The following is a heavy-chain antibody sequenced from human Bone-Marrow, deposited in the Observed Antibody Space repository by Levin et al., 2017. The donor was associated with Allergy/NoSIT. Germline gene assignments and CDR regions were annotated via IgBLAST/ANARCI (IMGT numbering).Heavy chain of an antibody. CDR3: AREGTPQSWDY. CDR2: IYQSGNT. D-gene: IGHD1-14*01. V-gene: IGHV4-4*02. Sequence: SCAVSGDSISSSHWWSWVRQPPGKGLEWIGEIYQSGNTSYNPSLKSRVTISVDKSKNQFSLKLISVTAADTAVYYCAREGTPQSWDYWGQGTLVTVSS. CDR1: GDSISSSHW. J-gene: IGHJ4*02.